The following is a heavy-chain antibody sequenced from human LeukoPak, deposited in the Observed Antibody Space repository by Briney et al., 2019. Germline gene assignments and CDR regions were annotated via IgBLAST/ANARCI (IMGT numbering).Heavy chain of an antibody. J-gene: IGHJ2*01. V-gene: IGHV1-2*04. CDR2: INPNSGGT. Sequence: ASVKVSCKASGYTFTGYYMHWVRQAPGQGLEWMGWINPNSGGTNYAQKFQGWVTMARDTSISTAYMELSRLRSDDTAVYYCARDNSGAYFDLWGRGTLVTVSS. CDR1: GYTFTGYY. D-gene: IGHD6-25*01. CDR3: ARDNSGAYFDL.